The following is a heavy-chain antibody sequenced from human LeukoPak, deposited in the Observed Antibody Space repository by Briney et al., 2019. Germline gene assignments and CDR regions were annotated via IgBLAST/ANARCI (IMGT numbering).Heavy chain of an antibody. CDR1: GFTFISYG. Sequence: PGGSLSLSCEASGFTFISYGMSWVRQAPGKGLEWVSTISNTAYNTYYADSVKGRFTISRDNSANTVSLQMNSLRAEDTALYYCAKHSGSYFIYYVVSWGQATLVTVSS. D-gene: IGHD1-26*01. J-gene: IGHJ4*02. CDR2: ISNTAYNT. CDR3: AKHSGSYFIYYVVS. V-gene: IGHV3-23*01.